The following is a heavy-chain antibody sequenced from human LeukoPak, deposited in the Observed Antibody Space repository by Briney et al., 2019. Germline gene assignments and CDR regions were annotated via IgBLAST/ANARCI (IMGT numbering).Heavy chain of an antibody. CDR1: GFTFSSYA. D-gene: IGHD6-13*01. J-gene: IGHJ2*01. CDR2: ISSNGGST. Sequence: GGSLRLSCAASGFTFSSYAMHWVRQAPGKGLEYVSAISSNGGSTYYANSVKGRFTISRDNSKNKLYLQMGSLRAEDMAVYYCARGIAAAGSYWYFDLWGRGTRVTVSS. V-gene: IGHV3-64*01. CDR3: ARGIAAAGSYWYFDL.